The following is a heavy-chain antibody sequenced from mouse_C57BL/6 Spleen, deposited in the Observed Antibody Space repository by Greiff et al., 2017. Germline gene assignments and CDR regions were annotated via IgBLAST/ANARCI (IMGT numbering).Heavy chain of an antibody. J-gene: IGHJ2*01. CDR2: IYPRSGNT. V-gene: IGHV1-81*01. CDR3: AKTYFYFDY. CDR1: GYTFTSYA. Sequence: QVQLQQSGAELARPGASVKLSCKASGYTFTSYAISWVKQRTGKSLEWIGEIYPRSGNTYYNETFKGKATLTADKSSSTAYMELRSLTSEDSAVYFCAKTYFYFDYWGQGTTLTVSS.